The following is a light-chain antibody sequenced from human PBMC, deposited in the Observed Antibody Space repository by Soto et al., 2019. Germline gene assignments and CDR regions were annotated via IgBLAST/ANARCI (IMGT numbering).Light chain of an antibody. V-gene: IGLV2-11*01. CDR2: DVT. CDR1: SSDVGGYNY. Sequence: QSALTQPRSVSGSPGQSVTISCTGTSSDVGGYNYVSWYQQYPGTAPKLMIYDVTMRLSGVPDRFSGSKSGNTASLTISGLQAEDEADYYCCSYAGSYTFYVFGTGTKLTVL. J-gene: IGLJ1*01. CDR3: CSYAGSYTFYV.